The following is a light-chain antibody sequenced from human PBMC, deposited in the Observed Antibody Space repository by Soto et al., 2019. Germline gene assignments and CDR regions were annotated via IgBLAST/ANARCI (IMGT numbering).Light chain of an antibody. CDR3: SSFTGSNYV. V-gene: IGLV2-14*03. J-gene: IGLJ1*01. CDR2: DVS. CDR1: ISDVGGYNF. Sequence: YALTKTASVSKSLGQWITISCTGTISDVGGYNFVSWYQQYPGKAPKLMICDVSNRPSGVSNRFSGSKSGNTASLTISGLQAEDEADYYCSSFTGSNYVFGTGTKVTVL.